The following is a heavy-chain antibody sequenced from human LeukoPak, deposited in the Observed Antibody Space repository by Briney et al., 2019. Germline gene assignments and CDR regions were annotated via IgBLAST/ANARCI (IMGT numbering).Heavy chain of an antibody. CDR2: IKQDGSAK. Sequence: GGSLRLSCAASGLTLSRNWMNWVRQAPGKGLQWVANIKQDGSAKYYANSVKGRFTISRDDAKNSLYLEMNSLRAEDTAVYYCAGGGGWVFDFWGQGTLVTVSS. V-gene: IGHV3-7*04. D-gene: IGHD6-19*01. J-gene: IGHJ4*02. CDR3: AGGGGWVFDF. CDR1: GLTLSRNW.